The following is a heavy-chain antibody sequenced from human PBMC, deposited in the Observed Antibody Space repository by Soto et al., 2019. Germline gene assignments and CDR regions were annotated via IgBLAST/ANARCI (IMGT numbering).Heavy chain of an antibody. CDR2: ISGYNGDT. J-gene: IGHJ6*02. Sequence: SVKVSCKASGYTFTRYGISWVRQAPGQGLEWMGWISGYNGDTNYAQKFQGRVTMTVDTPTTTAFMELTSLTSDDRAVYYCAKNGQPPYYYGMDVWGQGTTVTVSS. CDR1: GYTFTRYG. CDR3: AKNGQPPYYYGMDV. V-gene: IGHV1-18*01. D-gene: IGHD2-8*01.